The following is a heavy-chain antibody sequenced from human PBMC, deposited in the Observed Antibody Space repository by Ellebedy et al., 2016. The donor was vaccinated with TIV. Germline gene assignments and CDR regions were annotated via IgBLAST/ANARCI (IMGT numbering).Heavy chain of an antibody. CDR3: ARAWDTGMAPNYYYGMDV. J-gene: IGHJ6*02. CDR2: INAGNGNT. Sequence: AASVKVSCKASGYTFTTYAMHWVRQAPGHRLEWMGWINAGNGNTKYSQTFQGRVTITRDTSASTAYMVLSSLRSEDTAVYYSARAWDTGMAPNYYYGMDVWGQGTTVTVS. V-gene: IGHV1-3*01. D-gene: IGHD5-18*01. CDR1: GYTFTTYA.